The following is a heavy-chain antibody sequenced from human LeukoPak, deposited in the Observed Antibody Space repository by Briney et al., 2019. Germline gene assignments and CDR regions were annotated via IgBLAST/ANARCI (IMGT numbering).Heavy chain of an antibody. J-gene: IGHJ4*02. CDR2: IRSKANSYAT. V-gene: IGHV3-73*01. D-gene: IGHD6-13*01. CDR1: GFTFSGSA. CDR3: TRHLAAPGSDY. Sequence: PGGSLRLSCAASGFTFSGSAMHWVRQASGKGLEWVGRIRSKANSYATAYAASVKGRFTISRDDSKNTAYLQMNSLKTEDTAVYYCTRHLAAPGSDYWGQGTLVTVSS.